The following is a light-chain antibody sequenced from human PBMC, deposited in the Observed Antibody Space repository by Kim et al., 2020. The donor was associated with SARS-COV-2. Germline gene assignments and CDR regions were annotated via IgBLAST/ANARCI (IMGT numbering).Light chain of an antibody. J-gene: IGKJ2*01. CDR2: DAS. CDR3: QEQHIDPHT. V-gene: IGKV1-33*01. Sequence: ETGGVRVNISCKESQEIRNDLNWYQQKTGKATKLLIYDASNLETGVPSRFSGSGSGTEFTLTIRSMQPEYIANDDRQEQHIDPHT. CDR1: QEIRND.